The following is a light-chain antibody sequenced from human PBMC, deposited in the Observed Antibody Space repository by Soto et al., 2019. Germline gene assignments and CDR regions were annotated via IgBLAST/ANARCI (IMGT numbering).Light chain of an antibody. CDR2: KAS. CDR3: QQYQIYPLT. CDR1: QSISFW. Sequence: DIQMTQSPSTLSASVGDRVTITCRASQSISFWLAWFQQKPGKAPNLLIYKASSLESGVPSRFSGTGSGTEFTLTISSLQPDDFATYYCQQYQIYPLTFGGGTKVESK. J-gene: IGKJ4*01. V-gene: IGKV1-5*03.